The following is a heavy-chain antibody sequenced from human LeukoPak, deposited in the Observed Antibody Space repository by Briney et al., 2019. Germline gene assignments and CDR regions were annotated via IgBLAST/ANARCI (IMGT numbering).Heavy chain of an antibody. D-gene: IGHD3-3*01. J-gene: IGHJ4*02. V-gene: IGHV3-21*01. CDR1: GLTFSSYD. CDR2: ISSSSTYI. Sequence: PGGSLRLSCAASGLTFSSYDMKWVRQAPGKGLEWVSSISSSSTYIYYADSVKGRFTISRDNGKNSLSLQMSSLRAEDTAVYYCARDLNYDFWSGPFDYWGQGTLVTVSS. CDR3: ARDLNYDFWSGPFDY.